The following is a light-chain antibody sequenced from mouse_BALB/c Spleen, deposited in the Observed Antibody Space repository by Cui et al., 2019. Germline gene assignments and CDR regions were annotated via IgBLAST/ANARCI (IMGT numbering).Light chain of an antibody. CDR2: RAS. CDR3: QQSNEDPLT. V-gene: IGKV3-5*01. J-gene: IGKJ5*01. CDR1: ESLDTYGNSF. Sequence: DIVPTQSPPSLALSLGQRATISCRASESLDTYGNSFMHWYQQKSGQPPKLLIYRASNLGSGIPARFSGSGSRTDFTLTINPVEADDVATYYCQQSNEDPLTFGAGTKLELK.